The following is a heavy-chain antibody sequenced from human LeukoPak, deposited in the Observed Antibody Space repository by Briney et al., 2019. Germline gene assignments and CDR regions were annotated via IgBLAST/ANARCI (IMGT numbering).Heavy chain of an antibody. CDR3: AKAGWVPSRHQFDY. Sequence: GGSLRLSCAASGFTFSGYAMSWVRQAPGKGLEWVSAISGSGGSTYYADSVKGRFTISRDNSKNTLYLQMNSLRAEDTAVYYCAKAGWVPSRHQFDYWGQGTLVTVSS. D-gene: IGHD1-26*01. J-gene: IGHJ4*02. CDR1: GFTFSGYA. V-gene: IGHV3-23*01. CDR2: ISGSGGST.